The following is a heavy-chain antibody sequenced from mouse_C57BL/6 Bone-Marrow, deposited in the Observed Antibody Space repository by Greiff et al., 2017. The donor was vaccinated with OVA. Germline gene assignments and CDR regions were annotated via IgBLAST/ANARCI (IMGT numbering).Heavy chain of an antibody. D-gene: IGHD1-1*01. CDR2: IDPENGDT. J-gene: IGHJ2*01. V-gene: IGHV14-4*01. CDR1: GFNIKDDY. CDR3: TTITTVVAHFDY. Sequence: EVQRVESGAELVRPGASVKLSCTASGFNIKDDYMHWVKQRPEQGLEWIGWIDPENGDTEYASKFQGKATITADTSSNTAYLQLSSLTSEDTAVYYCTTITTVVAHFDYWGQGTTLTVSS.